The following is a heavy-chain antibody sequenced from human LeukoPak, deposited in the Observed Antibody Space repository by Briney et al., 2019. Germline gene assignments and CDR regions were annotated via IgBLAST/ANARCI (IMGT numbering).Heavy chain of an antibody. CDR1: GDSISSYY. CDR3: ARGAVRGVSWLDP. Sequence: PSETLSLTCTVSGDSISSYYWNWIRQPAGKGLEWIGRIYTSGTTNYNPSLKSRVTMSVDTSKNQFSLNLSSVTAADTAVYYCARGAVRGVSWLDPWGQGTLVTVSS. CDR2: IYTSGTT. D-gene: IGHD3-10*01. V-gene: IGHV4-4*07. J-gene: IGHJ5*02.